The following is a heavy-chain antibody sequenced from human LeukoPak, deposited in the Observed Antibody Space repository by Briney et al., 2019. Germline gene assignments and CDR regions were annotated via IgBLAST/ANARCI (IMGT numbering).Heavy chain of an antibody. CDR3: ASTYLYSGYDLYYYYGMDV. Sequence: SETLSLTCTVSGGSISSGGYSWSWIRQHPGEGLEWIGYIYYSGSTYYNPSLKSRVTISVDTSKNQFSLKLCSVTAADTAVYYCASTYLYSGYDLYYYYGMDVWGQGTTVTVSS. D-gene: IGHD5-12*01. CDR2: IYYSGST. V-gene: IGHV4-31*03. J-gene: IGHJ6*02. CDR1: GGSISSGGYS.